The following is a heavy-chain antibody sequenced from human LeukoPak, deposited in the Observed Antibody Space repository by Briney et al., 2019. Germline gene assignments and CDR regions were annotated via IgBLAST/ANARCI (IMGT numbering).Heavy chain of an antibody. CDR2: ISSSSSYI. V-gene: IGHV3-21*01. Sequence: GGSLRLSCAASGFTFSSYAMSWVRQAPGKGLEWVSSISSSSSYIYYADSVKGRFTISRDNAKNSLYLQMNSLRAEDTAVYYCARDMVRYFDWLLEYYYYGMDVWGQGTTVTVSS. CDR3: ARDMVRYFDWLLEYYYYGMDV. CDR1: GFTFSSYA. D-gene: IGHD3-9*01. J-gene: IGHJ6*02.